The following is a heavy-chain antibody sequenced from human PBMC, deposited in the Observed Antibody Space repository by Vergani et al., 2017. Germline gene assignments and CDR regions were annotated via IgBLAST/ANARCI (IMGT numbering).Heavy chain of an antibody. CDR2: INPSGGTT. D-gene: IGHD4-17*01. Sequence: QVQLVQSGAEVKKPGASVKVSCKASGYTFTSFYIHWVRQAPGQGLEWMGIINPSGGTTSYAQKFQGRVTMTRDTSTSTVYMELSSLRSEDTAVYYCAICSTVTNEGYYYYYMDVWGKGTTVTVSS. J-gene: IGHJ6*03. CDR3: AICSTVTNEGYYYYYMDV. V-gene: IGHV1-46*03. CDR1: GYTFTSFY.